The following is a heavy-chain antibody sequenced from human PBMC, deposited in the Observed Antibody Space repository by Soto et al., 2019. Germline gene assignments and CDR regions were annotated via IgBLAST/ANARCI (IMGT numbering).Heavy chain of an antibody. D-gene: IGHD4-4*01. CDR1: GFRFNSSG. Sequence: GGSLRLSCAASGFRFNSSGMHWVRQAPGKGLEWVAVVIYDGSKREYADSVKGRFTVSRDNAKNSLYLQMNSLRAEDTAVYYCARGSNVRGLNAWGRGTTVTVSS. V-gene: IGHV3-33*08. CDR3: ARGSNVRGLNA. J-gene: IGHJ6*02. CDR2: VIYDGSKR.